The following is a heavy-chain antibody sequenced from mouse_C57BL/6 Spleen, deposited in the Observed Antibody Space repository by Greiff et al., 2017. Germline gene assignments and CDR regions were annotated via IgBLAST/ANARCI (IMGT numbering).Heavy chain of an antibody. V-gene: IGHV1-59*01. CDR1: GYTFTSYW. D-gene: IGHD2-4*01. J-gene: IGHJ4*01. CDR3: ARTGDYDYSMDY. CDR2: IDPSDSYT. Sequence: QVQLQQPGAELVRPGTSVKLSCKASGYTFTSYWMHWVKQRPGQGLEWIGVIDPSDSYTNYNQKFKGKATLTVDTSSSTAYMQLSSLTSADSAVYYCARTGDYDYSMDYWGQGTSVTVSS.